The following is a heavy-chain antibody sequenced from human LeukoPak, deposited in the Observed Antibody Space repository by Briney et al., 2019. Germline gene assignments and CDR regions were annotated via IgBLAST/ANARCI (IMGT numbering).Heavy chain of an antibody. CDR1: GFTFSSYS. J-gene: IGHJ6*02. V-gene: IGHV3-21*01. Sequence: AGGSLRLSCAASGFTFSSYSMNWVRQAPGKGLEWVSSISSSSSYIYYADSVKGRFTISRDNAKNSLYLQMNSLRAEDTAVYYCARAPYDSSGWWTGMDVWGQGTTVTVSS. D-gene: IGHD6-19*01. CDR2: ISSSSSYI. CDR3: ARAPYDSSGWWTGMDV.